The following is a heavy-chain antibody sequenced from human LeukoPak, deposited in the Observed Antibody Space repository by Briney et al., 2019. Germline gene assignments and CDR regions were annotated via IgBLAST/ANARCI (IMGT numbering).Heavy chain of an antibody. V-gene: IGHV4-31*03. CDR2: IYYSGST. CDR3: ARASSVDDYVPTDDVMGDAFDI. Sequence: SETLSLTCTVSGGSISSGGYYWSWIRQHPGKGLEWIGYIYYSGSTYYNPSLKSRVTISVDTSKNQFSLKLSSVTAADTAVYYCARASSVDDYVPTDDVMGDAFDIWGQGTMVTVSS. CDR1: GGSISSGGYY. D-gene: IGHD3-16*01. J-gene: IGHJ3*02.